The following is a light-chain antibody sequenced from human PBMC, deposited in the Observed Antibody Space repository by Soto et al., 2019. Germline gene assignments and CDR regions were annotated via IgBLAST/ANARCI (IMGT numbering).Light chain of an antibody. J-gene: IGKJ5*01. CDR2: GAS. CDR1: QAISGY. CDR3: QQLNTYPLT. Sequence: DIQLTQSPSFLSASIRDRVTITCRASQAISGYLAWYQQKPGKAPNLLIYGASTLQSGVPSRFSGSGSGTEFTLTISSLQPEDFATYYCQQLNTYPLTFGQGTRLEIK. V-gene: IGKV1-9*01.